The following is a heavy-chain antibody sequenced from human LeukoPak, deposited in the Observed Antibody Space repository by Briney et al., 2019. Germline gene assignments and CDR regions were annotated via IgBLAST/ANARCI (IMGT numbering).Heavy chain of an antibody. D-gene: IGHD3-10*01. Sequence: PSETLSLTRAVYGGSFSGYYWSWIRQPPGKGLEWIGEINHSGSTNYNPSLKSRVTISVDTSKIQFSLKLSSVTAADTAVYYCARLPPVRDAFDIWGQGTMVTVSS. CDR2: INHSGST. CDR1: GGSFSGYY. CDR3: ARLPPVRDAFDI. V-gene: IGHV4-34*01. J-gene: IGHJ3*02.